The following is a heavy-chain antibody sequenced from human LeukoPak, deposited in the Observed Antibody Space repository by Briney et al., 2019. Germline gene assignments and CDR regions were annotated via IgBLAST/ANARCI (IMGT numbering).Heavy chain of an antibody. CDR3: ARGSGYPQRIDY. V-gene: IGHV4-34*01. D-gene: IGHD6-25*01. CDR1: GGCFSGYY. Sequence: SETLSLTCGVFGGCFSGYYWSWIRQPPGKGLEWIGEINHSGSTNYNPSLKSRVTISVDTSKNQFSLKLSSVTAADTAVYYCARGSGYPQRIDYWGQGTLVTVSS. J-gene: IGHJ4*02. CDR2: INHSGST.